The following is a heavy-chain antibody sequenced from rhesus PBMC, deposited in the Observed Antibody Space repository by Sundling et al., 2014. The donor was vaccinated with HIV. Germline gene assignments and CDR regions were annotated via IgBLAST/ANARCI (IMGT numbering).Heavy chain of an antibody. Sequence: EVQLVESGGGLVQPGGSLRLSCAASGFTFSNYYMHWVRQAQGKGLEWVGLIGNKANSYTTEYTAAVKGRFTISRDDSKNTLYLQMSSLKTEDTAVYYCTLVILTAPRIPGTIFDYWGQGVLVTVSS. J-gene: IGHJ4*01. D-gene: IGHD2-15*01. CDR2: IGNKANSYTT. CDR1: GFTFSNYY. V-gene: IGHV3-13*01. CDR3: TLVILTAPRIPGTIFDY.